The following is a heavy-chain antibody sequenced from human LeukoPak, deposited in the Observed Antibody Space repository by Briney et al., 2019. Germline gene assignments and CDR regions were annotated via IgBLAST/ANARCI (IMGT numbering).Heavy chain of an antibody. J-gene: IGHJ4*02. CDR3: ARDICGYNYGCFDS. V-gene: IGHV4-39*07. D-gene: IGHD5-18*01. Sequence: SSETLSLTCTVSGGSISSGGYYWSWIRQHPGKGLEWIGSIYYSGGTYYNPSLKSRVTISIDTSKNQFSLNLRSVTAADTAVYYCARDICGYNYGCFDSWGQGTLVTVSS. CDR1: GGSISSGGYY. CDR2: IYYSGGT.